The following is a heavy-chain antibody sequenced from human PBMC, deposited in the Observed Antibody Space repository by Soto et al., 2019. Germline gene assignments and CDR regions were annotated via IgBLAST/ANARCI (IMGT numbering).Heavy chain of an antibody. CDR3: ARMKVDSYQFYYAMDV. Sequence: SGPTLVNPTETLTLTCSVSGFSLTNGRMGVSWIRQPPGKALEWLAHFFSDNERSYSTSLQGRLTISKDTSGSQVVLSMTNVDPVDTATYYCARMKVDSYQFYYAMDVWGQGTTVTVSS. CDR2: FFSDNER. V-gene: IGHV2-26*01. D-gene: IGHD3-9*01. J-gene: IGHJ6*02. CDR1: GFSLTNGRMG.